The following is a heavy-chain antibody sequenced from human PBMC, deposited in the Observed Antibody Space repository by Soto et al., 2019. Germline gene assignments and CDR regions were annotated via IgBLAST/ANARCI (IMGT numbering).Heavy chain of an antibody. Sequence: SETLSLTCTVSGGSISSNYWSWIRQPPGKGLEWIGYIYYSGSTNYNPSLKSRVTISVGTSKNQFSLNLSSVTAADTAVYFCARDESYYYGSGSYYNKHYYYYGMDVWGQGTTVTVSS. J-gene: IGHJ6*02. CDR2: IYYSGST. CDR3: ARDESYYYGSGSYYNKHYYYYGMDV. D-gene: IGHD3-10*01. V-gene: IGHV4-59*01. CDR1: GGSISSNY.